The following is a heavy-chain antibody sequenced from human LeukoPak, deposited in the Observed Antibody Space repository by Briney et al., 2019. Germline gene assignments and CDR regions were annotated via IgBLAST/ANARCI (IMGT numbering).Heavy chain of an antibody. V-gene: IGHV3-21*01. Sequence: GGSLRLSCAASNFTFSRYSMNWVRQAPGKGLEWVSSISSGNTYIYYADSVKGRFTISRDNAKNSLYLQMNSLRAEDTAVYYCARDSASSDHPFDYWGQGTLVTVS. D-gene: IGHD3-22*01. J-gene: IGHJ4*02. CDR3: ARDSASSDHPFDY. CDR1: NFTFSRYS. CDR2: ISSGNTYI.